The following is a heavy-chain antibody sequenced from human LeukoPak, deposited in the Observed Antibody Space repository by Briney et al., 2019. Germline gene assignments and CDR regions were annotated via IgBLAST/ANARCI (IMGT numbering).Heavy chain of an antibody. CDR1: GFTFSSYW. CDR3: ARVPGSSSWYLLYYYYYYMDV. CDR2: IKQDGSEK. D-gene: IGHD6-13*01. Sequence: GRSLRLSCAASGFTFSSYWMSWVRQAPGKGLEWLANIKQDGSEKYYVDSVKGRFTISRDNAKNSLYLQMNSLRAEDTAVYYCARVPGSSSWYLLYYYYYYMDVWGKGTTVTVSS. J-gene: IGHJ6*03. V-gene: IGHV3-7*01.